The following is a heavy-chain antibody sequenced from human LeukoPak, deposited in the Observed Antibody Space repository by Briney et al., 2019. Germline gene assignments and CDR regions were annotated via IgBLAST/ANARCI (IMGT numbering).Heavy chain of an antibody. J-gene: IGHJ4*02. V-gene: IGHV1-2*06. Sequence: EASVKVSCKASGYTFTAYYMHWVRQAPGQGLEWVGRINPVNGGTDYAQNFQGRVTMTRDTSISTAYMDLSSLRSDDTAVYYCARDYGSNSGLDYCGQGTLVTVSS. CDR1: GYTFTAYY. D-gene: IGHD4-23*01. CDR2: INPVNGGT. CDR3: ARDYGSNSGLDY.